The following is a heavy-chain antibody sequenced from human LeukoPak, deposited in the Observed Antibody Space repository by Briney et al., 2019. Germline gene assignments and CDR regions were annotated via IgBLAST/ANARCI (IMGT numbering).Heavy chain of an antibody. V-gene: IGHV4-39*07. Sequence: SETLSLTCTVSGGSISSSSYYWGWIRQPPGKGLEWIGSIYYSGSTYYNPSLKSRVTISVDTSKNQFSLKLSSVTAADTAVYYCARDSDYYYDSSGLGVDYWGQGTLVTVSS. CDR2: IYYSGST. J-gene: IGHJ4*02. CDR3: ARDSDYYYDSSGLGVDY. CDR1: GGSISSSSYY. D-gene: IGHD3-22*01.